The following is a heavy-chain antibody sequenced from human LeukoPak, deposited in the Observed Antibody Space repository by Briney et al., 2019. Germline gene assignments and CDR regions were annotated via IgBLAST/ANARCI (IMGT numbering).Heavy chain of an antibody. CDR1: GGSISSTSYY. D-gene: IGHD6-6*01. J-gene: IGHJ3*02. CDR2: IYYSGST. CDR3: ARGREQLGGYAFDI. V-gene: IGHV4-39*07. Sequence: SETLSLTCTVSGGSISSTSYYWGWIRQPPGKGLEWIGNIYYSGSTYYNPSLKSRVTISVDTSKNQFSLKLSSVTAADTAVYYCARGREQLGGYAFDIWGQGTMVTVSS.